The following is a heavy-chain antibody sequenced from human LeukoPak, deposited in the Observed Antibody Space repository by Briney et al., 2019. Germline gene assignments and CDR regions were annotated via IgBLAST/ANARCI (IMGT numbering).Heavy chain of an antibody. V-gene: IGHV3-23*01. D-gene: IGHD3-10*01. CDR3: AKLGGFWSTYDAFDI. CDR2: ISGSGGST. Sequence: GGSLRLSCAASGFTFSSYAMSWVRQAPGKGLEWVSAISGSGGSTYYADSVKGRFTISRDNSKNTLYLQMNSLRAEDTVVYYCAKLGGFWSTYDAFDIWGQGTWSPSLQ. CDR1: GFTFSSYA. J-gene: IGHJ3*02.